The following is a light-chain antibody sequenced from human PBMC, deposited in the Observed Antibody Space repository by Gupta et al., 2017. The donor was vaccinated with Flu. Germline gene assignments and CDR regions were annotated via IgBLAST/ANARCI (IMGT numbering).Light chain of an antibody. Sequence: VTISCTGSSSNSGAGYDVQWYQQLPGTAPKLLIYTNANRPSGVPDRFSGSKSGTSASLAITGLQAEDEADYYCQSYDISLSGWVFGGGTKLTVL. CDR2: TNA. CDR3: QSYDISLSGWV. J-gene: IGLJ3*02. V-gene: IGLV1-40*01. CDR1: SSNSGAGYD.